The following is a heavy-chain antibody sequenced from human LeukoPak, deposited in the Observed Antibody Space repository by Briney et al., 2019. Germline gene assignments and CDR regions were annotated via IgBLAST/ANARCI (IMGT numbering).Heavy chain of an antibody. CDR3: ARGGSSWPYYYYYYMDV. Sequence: GASVKVSCRASGYTLTGYYMHWVRQAPGQGLEWMGRINPNSGGTHYAQKSQGGVTITRDTCIRTAYMELSRLRSDDTAVYYCARGGSSWPYYYYYYMDVWGKGTTVTVSS. J-gene: IGHJ6*03. CDR2: INPNSGGT. CDR1: GYTLTGYY. D-gene: IGHD6-13*01. V-gene: IGHV1-2*06.